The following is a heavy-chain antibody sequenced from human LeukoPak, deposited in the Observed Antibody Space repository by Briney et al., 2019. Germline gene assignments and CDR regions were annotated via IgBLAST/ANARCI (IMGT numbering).Heavy chain of an antibody. V-gene: IGHV1-46*03. CDR2: INPSGGST. J-gene: IGHJ4*02. D-gene: IGHD3-9*01. CDR1: GYTFTSYY. Sequence: ASVKVSCKASGYTFTSYYMHWVRQAPGQGLEWMGIINPSGGSTSYAQKFQGRVTMTRDTSTSTVYMELSSLRSEDTAVYYCARDGFYDILTIGFDYWGQGTLVTVSS. CDR3: ARDGFYDILTIGFDY.